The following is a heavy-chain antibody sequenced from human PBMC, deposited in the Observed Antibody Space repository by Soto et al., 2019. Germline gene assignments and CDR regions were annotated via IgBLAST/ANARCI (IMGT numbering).Heavy chain of an antibody. CDR3: ARGLGQKNIVATYYFDY. D-gene: IGHD5-12*01. V-gene: IGHV4-34*01. CDR2: INHSGST. Sequence: PSETLSLTCAVYGGSFSGYYWSWIRQPPGKGLEWIGEINHSGSTNYNPSLKSRVTISVDTSKNQFSLKLSSVTAADTAVYYCARGLGQKNIVATYYFDYWGQGTLVTVSS. J-gene: IGHJ4*02. CDR1: GGSFSGYY.